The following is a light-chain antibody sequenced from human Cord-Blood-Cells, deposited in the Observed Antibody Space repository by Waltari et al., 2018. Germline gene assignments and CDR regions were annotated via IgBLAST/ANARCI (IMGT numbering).Light chain of an antibody. Sequence: DIVMTQSPLSLPVTPGEPASISCRSSQSLLHSNGYNYLDWYLQKPGQSPQLLIYLGANLASGVPDRFSGSGSGTDVTLKISRVEAEDVGVYYCMQALQTPPYTFGQGTKLEIK. CDR2: LGA. V-gene: IGKV2-28*01. J-gene: IGKJ2*01. CDR3: MQALQTPPYT. CDR1: QSLLHSNGYNY.